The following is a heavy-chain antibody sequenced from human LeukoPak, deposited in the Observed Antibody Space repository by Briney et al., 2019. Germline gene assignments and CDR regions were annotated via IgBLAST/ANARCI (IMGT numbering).Heavy chain of an antibody. Sequence: SGPTLVKPTQTLTLTCTFSGFSLTTSGVGVGWIRQPPGKALEWLALIYWDDDKRYSPSLKSRLTITKDTSKNQVVLTMTNMDPVDTATYYCAHRHVGDHVTGSSFDYWGQGTLVTVSS. D-gene: IGHD4-17*01. J-gene: IGHJ4*02. V-gene: IGHV2-5*02. CDR1: GFSLTTSGVG. CDR2: IYWDDDK. CDR3: AHRHVGDHVTGSSFDY.